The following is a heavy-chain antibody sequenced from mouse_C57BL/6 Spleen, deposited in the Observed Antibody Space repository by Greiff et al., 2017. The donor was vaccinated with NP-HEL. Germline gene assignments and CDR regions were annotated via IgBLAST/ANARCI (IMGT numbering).Heavy chain of an antibody. CDR3: TTWGTTVVPDY. V-gene: IGHV14-4*01. CDR2: IDPENGDT. CDR1: GFNIKDDY. Sequence: VQLKQSGAELVRPGASVKLSCTASGFNIKDDYMHWVKQRPEQGLEWIGWIDPENGDTEYASKFQGKATITADTSSNTAYLQLSSLTSEDTAVYYCTTWGTTVVPDYWGQGTTLTVSS. J-gene: IGHJ2*01. D-gene: IGHD1-1*01.